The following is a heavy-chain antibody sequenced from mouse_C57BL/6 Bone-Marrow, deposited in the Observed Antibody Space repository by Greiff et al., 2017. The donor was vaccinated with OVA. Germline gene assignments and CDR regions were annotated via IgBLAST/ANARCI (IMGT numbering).Heavy chain of an antibody. V-gene: IGHV1-54*01. CDR2: INPGSGGT. Sequence: QVQLQQSGAELVRPGTSVKVSCKASGYAFTNYLIEWVKQRPGQGLEWIGVINPGSGGTNYNEKFKGKATLTADKSSSTAYMQLSSLTSEDSAVYFCARWLLGAMDDWGQGTSVTVSS. CDR1: GYAFTNYL. CDR3: ARWLLGAMDD. J-gene: IGHJ4*01. D-gene: IGHD2-3*01.